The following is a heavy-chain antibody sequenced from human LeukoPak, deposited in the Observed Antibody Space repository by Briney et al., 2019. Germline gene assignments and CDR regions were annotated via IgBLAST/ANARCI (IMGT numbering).Heavy chain of an antibody. D-gene: IGHD4-17*01. CDR2: INAGNGNT. Sequence: PGAPVKVSCKASGYTFTSYAMHWVRQAPGQRLEWMGWINAGNGNTKYSQKFQGRVTITRDTSASTAYMELSSLRSEDTAVYYCARAGDYGDYDWFDPWGQGTLVTVSS. CDR3: ARAGDYGDYDWFDP. J-gene: IGHJ5*02. CDR1: GYTFTSYA. V-gene: IGHV1-3*01.